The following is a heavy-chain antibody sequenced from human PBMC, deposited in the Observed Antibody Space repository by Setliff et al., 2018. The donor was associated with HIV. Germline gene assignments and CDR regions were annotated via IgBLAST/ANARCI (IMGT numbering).Heavy chain of an antibody. Sequence: SETLSLTCTVSGGSISSYYWSWIRQPPGKGLEWIGYTYYSGSTNYNPSLKSRVTISVDTSKNQFSLKLSSVTAADTAVYYCARQITMVRGVYQPYYYYYMDVWGKGTTVTV. CDR1: GGSISSYY. J-gene: IGHJ6*03. V-gene: IGHV4-59*08. D-gene: IGHD3-10*01. CDR3: ARQITMVRGVYQPYYYYYMDV. CDR2: TYYSGST.